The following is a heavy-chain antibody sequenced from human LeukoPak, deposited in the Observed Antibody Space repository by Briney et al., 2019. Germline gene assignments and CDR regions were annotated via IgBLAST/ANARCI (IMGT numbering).Heavy chain of an antibody. CDR1: GFTFDDYG. Sequence: PGGSLRLSCAASGFTFDDYGMSWVRQAPGKGLEWVSGINWNGGSIGYADSMKGRFTISRDNAENSLYLQMNSLRAEDTALYYCARGLFRTSFLDYWGQGTLVTVSS. D-gene: IGHD3-16*02. CDR2: INWNGGSI. CDR3: ARGLFRTSFLDY. J-gene: IGHJ4*02. V-gene: IGHV3-20*04.